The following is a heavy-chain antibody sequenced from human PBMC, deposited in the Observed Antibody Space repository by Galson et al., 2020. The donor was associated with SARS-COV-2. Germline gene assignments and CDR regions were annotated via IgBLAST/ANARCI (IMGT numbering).Heavy chain of an antibody. Sequence: TGGSLRLSCAASGFTLSDHYIDWVRQAPGKGLEWVARSKNRRNSYTTEYAASVNGRFTISRDDSKNSLYLQMNSLRAEDTAVYYCARDQEQWELRGGSLAFDIWGQGTMVTVSS. V-gene: IGHV3-72*01. CDR2: SKNRRNSYTT. J-gene: IGHJ3*02. CDR3: ARDQEQWELRGGSLAFDI. D-gene: IGHD1-26*01. CDR1: GFTLSDHY.